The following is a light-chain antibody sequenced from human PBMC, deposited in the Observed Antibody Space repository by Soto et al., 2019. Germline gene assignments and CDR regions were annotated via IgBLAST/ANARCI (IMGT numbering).Light chain of an antibody. J-gene: IGKJ2*01. Sequence: EIVLTQSPGTLSLSPGERATLSCRDSQSVSSNYLAWYQQKPGQAPRLLIYAASSRATGIPDRFSGSGSGTAFTLTISRLEPEDVAVYYCQQFGSSPPYTFGQGTKVEIK. V-gene: IGKV3-20*01. CDR3: QQFGSSPPYT. CDR2: AAS. CDR1: QSVSSNY.